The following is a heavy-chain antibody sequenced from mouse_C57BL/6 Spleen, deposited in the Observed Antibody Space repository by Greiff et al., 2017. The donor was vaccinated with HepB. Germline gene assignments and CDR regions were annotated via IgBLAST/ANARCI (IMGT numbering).Heavy chain of an antibody. D-gene: IGHD2-5*01. V-gene: IGHV1-15*01. CDR2: IDPETGGT. CDR1: GYTFTDYE. Sequence: VQLQQSGAELVRPGASVTLSCKASGYTFTDYEMHWVKQTPVHGLEWIGAIDPETGGTAYNQKFKGKAILTADKSSSTAYMELRSLTSEDSAVYYCTRSEAYYSNSWFAYWGQGTLVTVSA. J-gene: IGHJ3*01. CDR3: TRSEAYYSNSWFAY.